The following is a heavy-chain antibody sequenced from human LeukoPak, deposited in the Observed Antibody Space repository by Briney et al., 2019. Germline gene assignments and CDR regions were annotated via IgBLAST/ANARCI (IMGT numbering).Heavy chain of an antibody. CDR1: GYSISSGHY. Sequence: PSETLSLTCTVSGYSISSGHYWGWIRQPPGKGLEWIGSIYHSGSTYYNPSLKSRVTISVDTSKNQFSLKLSSVTAAGTAVYYCARDGMVRGVIIAFFDYWGQGTLVTVSS. CDR3: ARDGMVRGVIIAFFDY. D-gene: IGHD3-10*01. J-gene: IGHJ4*02. V-gene: IGHV4-38-2*02. CDR2: IYHSGST.